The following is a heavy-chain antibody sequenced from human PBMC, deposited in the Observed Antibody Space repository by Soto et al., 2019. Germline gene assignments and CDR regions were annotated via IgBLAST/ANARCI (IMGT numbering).Heavy chain of an antibody. J-gene: IGHJ4*02. CDR2: IWYDGSNK. CDR1: GFTFSSYG. CDR3: AREASDCGGDCYPSYFDF. V-gene: IGHV3-33*01. Sequence: QVQLVESGGGVVQPGRSLRLSCAASGFTFSSYGMHWVRQAPGKGLEWVAVIWYDGSNKYYADSVKGRFTISRDNSKNKLYLQMNSLRAEDTAVYYCAREASDCGGDCYPSYFDFWGQGTLVPVSS. D-gene: IGHD2-21*02.